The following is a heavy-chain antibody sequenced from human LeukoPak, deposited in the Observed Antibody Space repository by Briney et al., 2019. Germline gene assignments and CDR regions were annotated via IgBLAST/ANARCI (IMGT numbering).Heavy chain of an antibody. CDR2: ISWNSDNI. D-gene: IGHD6-19*01. J-gene: IGHJ4*02. V-gene: IGHV3-9*01. CDR3: AKDPRAVAGYYFDY. CDR1: GFTFDDYA. Sequence: PGRSLRLSCAASGFTFDDYAMHWVRQAPGKGLEWVSGISWNSDNIGYADSVKGRFTISRDNAKNSLFVQMNSLRAEDTALYFCAKDPRAVAGYYFDYWARESWSPSPQ.